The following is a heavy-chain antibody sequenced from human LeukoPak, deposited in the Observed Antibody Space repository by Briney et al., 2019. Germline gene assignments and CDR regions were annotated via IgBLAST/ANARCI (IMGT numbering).Heavy chain of an antibody. CDR1: GFTFDDYA. V-gene: IGHV3-9*01. J-gene: IGHJ4*02. Sequence: PGGSLRLSCAASGFTFDDYAMHWVRQAPGKGLERVSGINWNSGSIGYADSVKGRFTISRDNAKNSLYLQMNSLRAEDTALYYCATLDNTSPAWGQGILVTVSS. CDR2: INWNSGSI. D-gene: IGHD2-2*01. CDR3: ATLDNTSPA.